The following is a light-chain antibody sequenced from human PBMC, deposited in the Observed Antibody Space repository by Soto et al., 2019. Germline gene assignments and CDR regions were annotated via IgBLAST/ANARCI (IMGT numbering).Light chain of an antibody. CDR1: QSISSY. V-gene: IGKV1-39*01. CDR3: EQAGSFPIT. J-gene: IGKJ5*01. Sequence: DIQMTHSPSSLSASVGDRVTITCRASQSISSYLNWYQQKPGKAPKLLIYAASTLQSGVPSRFSGSGSGTEFTLTISSLQPEDFATYYCEQAGSFPITFGQGTRLENK. CDR2: AAS.